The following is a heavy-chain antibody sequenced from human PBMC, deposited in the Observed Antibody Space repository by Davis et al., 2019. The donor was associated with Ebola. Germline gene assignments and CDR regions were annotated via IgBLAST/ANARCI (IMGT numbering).Heavy chain of an antibody. V-gene: IGHV1-8*01. CDR3: ARASWATVGTRWFDP. Sequence: AASVKVSCKASGYTFTSYVINWVRQATGQGFEWMGWMNPNSGNTGYAQKFQGRVTMTRDTSTSTAYMELSSLRSEDTAVYYCARASWATVGTRWFDPWGQGTLVTVSS. D-gene: IGHD6-13*01. CDR1: GYTFTSYV. CDR2: MNPNSGNT. J-gene: IGHJ5*02.